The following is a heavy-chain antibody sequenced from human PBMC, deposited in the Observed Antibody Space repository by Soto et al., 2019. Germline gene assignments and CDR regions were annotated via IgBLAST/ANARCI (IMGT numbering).Heavy chain of an antibody. V-gene: IGHV4-39*01. CDR3: ATQEVGGSYVYTFDP. CDR1: GCSISSSNYY. J-gene: IGHJ5*02. CDR2: IYYSGST. Sequence: SETLSLTCTVSGCSISSSNYYWGWLRQPPGKGLEWIGSIYYSGSTYYNPSLKSRVTISVDTSKNQFSLKLSSVTAADTAVYYCATQEVGGSYVYTFDPWGQGTLVTVSS. D-gene: IGHD1-26*01.